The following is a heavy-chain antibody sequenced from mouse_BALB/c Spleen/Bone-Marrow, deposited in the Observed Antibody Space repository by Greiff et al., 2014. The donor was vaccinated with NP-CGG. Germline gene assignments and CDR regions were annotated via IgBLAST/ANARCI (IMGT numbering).Heavy chain of an antibody. CDR3: VRGNYGNYVDYFDF. CDR2: INGNGGST. J-gene: IGHJ2*01. CDR1: GFTFSNYG. V-gene: IGHV5-6-3*01. Sequence: EVKLVESGGGLVQPGGSLKLFCAASGFTFSNYGMSWVRQTPDKRLELVATINGNGGSTYYPDSVKGRFTISRDTAKNTLYLQMSSLKSEETAMYYCVRGNYGNYVDYFDFWGQGTTLTVSS. D-gene: IGHD2-1*01.